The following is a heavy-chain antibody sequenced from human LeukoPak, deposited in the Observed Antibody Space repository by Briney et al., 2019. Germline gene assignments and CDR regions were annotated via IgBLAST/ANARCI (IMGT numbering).Heavy chain of an antibody. Sequence: KPSENLAPPRTVSGGPISRYCWGRIRQPPGKGLGWIGYIYDGGSTNNNPSLNSRVTISVDTSKNQFSLKLRFVTAADTAVYYCARASGGYEPFEYWGQGTLVTVSS. J-gene: IGHJ4*02. D-gene: IGHD5-12*01. CDR3: ARASGGYEPFEY. CDR2: IYDGGST. CDR1: GGPISRYC. V-gene: IGHV4-59*01.